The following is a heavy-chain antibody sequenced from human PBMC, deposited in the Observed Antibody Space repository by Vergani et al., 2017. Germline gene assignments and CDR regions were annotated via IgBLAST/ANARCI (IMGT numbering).Heavy chain of an antibody. J-gene: IGHJ4*02. CDR2: IYYSGST. Sequence: QVQLQESGPGLVKPSETLSLTCTVSGGSVSSGSYYWSWIRQPAGKGLEWIGYIYYSGSTNYNPSLKSRVTISVDTSKNQFSLKLSSVTAADTAVYYCARAGGFGELLVSGVDYWGQGTLVTVSS. CDR3: ARAGGFGELLVSGVDY. CDR1: GGSVSSGSYY. D-gene: IGHD3-10*01. V-gene: IGHV4-61*10.